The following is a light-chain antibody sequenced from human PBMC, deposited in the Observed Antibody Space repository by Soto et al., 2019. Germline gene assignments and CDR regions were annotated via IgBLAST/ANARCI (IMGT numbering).Light chain of an antibody. Sequence: DIQMTQSPSSLSAFVGDRVTITCQASQDISNYLNWYQQKPGKAPKLLIYSASTLETGVPSKFSGSGSGTDFTFTISSLQPEDIATYYCQQFDNLPLTFGGGTKVDIK. CDR2: SAS. CDR3: QQFDNLPLT. J-gene: IGKJ4*01. V-gene: IGKV1-33*01. CDR1: QDISNY.